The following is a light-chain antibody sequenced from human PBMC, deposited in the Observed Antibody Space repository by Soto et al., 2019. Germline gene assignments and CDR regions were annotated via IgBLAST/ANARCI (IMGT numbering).Light chain of an antibody. V-gene: IGKV1-39*01. Sequence: IQMTQFPPSLSASVGDTVTITCRASQGIRSDLGWYQQKPGKAPKLLIYGASRLQSGVPARVSGSGSGTEFILTISSLQPEDFATYYCQQSYSVPLTFGGGTKVDIK. CDR1: QGIRSD. J-gene: IGKJ4*01. CDR3: QQSYSVPLT. CDR2: GAS.